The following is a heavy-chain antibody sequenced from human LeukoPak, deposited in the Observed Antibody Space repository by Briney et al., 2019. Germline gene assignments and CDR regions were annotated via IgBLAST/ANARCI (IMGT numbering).Heavy chain of an antibody. CDR2: VFYTGST. D-gene: IGHD2-2*01. J-gene: IGHJ5*02. Sequence: KTSETLSLTCTVSGGSISSYYWSWLRQPPGKGLEWIGYVFYTGSTNYNPSLKSRVTISVDTSKDQSSLKLTSVTAADTAVYYRAGQRCSSTSCYSWFDPWGQGTLVTVSS. CDR3: AGQRCSSTSCYSWFDP. V-gene: IGHV4-59*08. CDR1: GGSISSYY.